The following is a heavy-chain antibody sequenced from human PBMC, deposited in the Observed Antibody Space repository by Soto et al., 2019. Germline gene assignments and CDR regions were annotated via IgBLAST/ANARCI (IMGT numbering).Heavy chain of an antibody. CDR2: IYYSGST. Sequence: QVQLQESGPGLVKPSQTLSLTCTVSGGSISSGGYYWSWIRQHPGKGLEWIGYIYYSGSTYYNPSLKSRVTISVDTSKNQFYLKLSSVSAADTAVYYCARQRIVGATHPDAYDIWGQGTMVTVSS. V-gene: IGHV4-31*03. J-gene: IGHJ3*02. CDR1: GGSISSGGYY. D-gene: IGHD1-26*01. CDR3: ARQRIVGATHPDAYDI.